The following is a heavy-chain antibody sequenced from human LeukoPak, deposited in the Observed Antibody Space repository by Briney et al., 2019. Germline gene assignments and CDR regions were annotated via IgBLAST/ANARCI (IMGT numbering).Heavy chain of an antibody. D-gene: IGHD1/OR15-1a*01. Sequence: GGSLRLSCAASIFSFRTYAMHWVRQAPGKGLEWVAFIQDDGTNKYYADSVKGRFTISRDNSKNTLYLQINSLRAEDTAVYYCASRPNNSWRGPFDYWGQGTLVTVSS. J-gene: IGHJ4*02. V-gene: IGHV3-30*02. CDR1: IFSFRTYA. CDR3: ASRPNNSWRGPFDY. CDR2: IQDDGTNK.